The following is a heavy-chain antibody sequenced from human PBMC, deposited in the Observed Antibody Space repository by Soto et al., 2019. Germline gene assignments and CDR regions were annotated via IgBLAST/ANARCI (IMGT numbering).Heavy chain of an antibody. V-gene: IGHV4-39*01. J-gene: IGHJ6*02. CDR2: IHYTGST. D-gene: IGHD5-12*01. CDR3: AKIVWLRWQNYYYGMDV. Sequence: QLQLQESGPGLVKPSETLSLTCTVSGDSISSSDYYWGWIRQPPGKGLEWIGSIHYTGSTYYNPSLKSRVTISVDTSKNQFSLKLSSVTAADTAVYYCAKIVWLRWQNYYYGMDVWGQGTTVTVSS. CDR1: GDSISSSDYY.